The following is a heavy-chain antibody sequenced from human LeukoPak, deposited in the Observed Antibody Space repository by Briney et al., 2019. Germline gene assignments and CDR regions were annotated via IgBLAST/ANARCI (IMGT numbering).Heavy chain of an antibody. V-gene: IGHV3-7*05. J-gene: IGHJ4*02. CDR2: INQVGSQK. CDR3: ARSNREFASGTGDY. CDR1: DCCFSSHW. D-gene: IGHD1-14*01. Sequence: GGSLRLSCAASDCCFSSHWSCWGRQAPGKGQERVANINQVGSQKYYVDSVKGRFGISGENAKSTLYLQMNSLRAEDTAVYYCARSNREFASGTGDYWGQGTLVTVSS.